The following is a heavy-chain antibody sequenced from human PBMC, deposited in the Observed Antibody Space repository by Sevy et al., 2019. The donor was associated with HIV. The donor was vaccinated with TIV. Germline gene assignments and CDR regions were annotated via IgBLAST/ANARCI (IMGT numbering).Heavy chain of an antibody. V-gene: IGHV3-53*01. J-gene: IGHJ4*02. D-gene: IGHD6-19*01. CDR3: AGVRGRGVAGYFDY. CDR1: GFTVSSNY. CDR2: IYSGGST. Sequence: GGSLRLSCAPSGFTVSSNYMSWVRQAPGKGLEWVSVIYSGGSTYYADSVKGRFTISRDNSKNTLYLQMNSLRAEDTAVYYCAGVRGRGVAGYFDYWGQGTLVTVSS.